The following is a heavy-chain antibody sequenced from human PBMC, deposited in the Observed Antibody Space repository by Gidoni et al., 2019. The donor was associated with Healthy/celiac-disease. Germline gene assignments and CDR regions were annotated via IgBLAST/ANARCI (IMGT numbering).Heavy chain of an antibody. D-gene: IGHD2-15*01. CDR1: GGSFSGYY. CDR2: INHSGST. J-gene: IGHJ6*02. V-gene: IGHV4-34*01. Sequence: QVQLQQWGAGLLKPSETLSLTCAVYGGSFSGYYWSWIRQPPGKGLEWIGEINHSGSTNYNPSLKSRVTISVDTSKNQFSLKLSSVTAADTAVYYCAREARYCSGGSCSHYYYYYGMDVWGQGTTVTVSS. CDR3: AREARYCSGGSCSHYYYYYGMDV.